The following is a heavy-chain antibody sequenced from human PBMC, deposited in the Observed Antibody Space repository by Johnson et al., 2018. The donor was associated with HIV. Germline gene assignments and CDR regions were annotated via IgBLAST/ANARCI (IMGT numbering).Heavy chain of an antibody. D-gene: IGHD3-22*01. Sequence: QMLLVESGGGVVQPGRSLRLSCAASGFTFSSYGMHWVRQAPGKGLEWVSVISYDGSNKNYADSVKGRFPLSRDNSKNSLYLQMNSLRAEDTAVYYCARVYYYDSSGIDAFDIWGQGTMVTVSS. CDR1: GFTFSSYG. J-gene: IGHJ3*02. V-gene: IGHV3-30*03. CDR3: ARVYYYDSSGIDAFDI. CDR2: ISYDGSNK.